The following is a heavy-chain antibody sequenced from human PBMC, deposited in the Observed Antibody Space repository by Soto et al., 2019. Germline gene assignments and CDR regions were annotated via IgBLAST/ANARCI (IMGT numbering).Heavy chain of an antibody. D-gene: IGHD2-15*01. CDR3: ATSSRRHCRGGTCYENWFDP. V-gene: IGHV1-69*13. J-gene: IGHJ5*02. CDR2: IIPMFGTA. CDR1: GGTCSMYV. Sequence: GASVKVSGKASGGTCSMYVISCALQSAGQWLEGMGGIIPMFGTANYAQKFQGRPTITADESTSTAYMELSTLRSEDTAVYYCATSSRRHCRGGTCYENWFDPWGQGTLVTVSS.